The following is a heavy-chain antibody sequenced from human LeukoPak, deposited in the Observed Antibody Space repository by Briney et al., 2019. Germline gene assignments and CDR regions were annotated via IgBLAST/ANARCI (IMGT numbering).Heavy chain of an antibody. CDR3: ARGTSSGWFDP. V-gene: IGHV4-34*01. CDR2: INHSGST. CDR1: GGSYSGYY. Sequence: SETLSLTCAVYGGSYSGYYWSWIRQPPGKGLEWIGEINHSGSTNYNPSLKSRVTISVDTSKNQFSLKLSSVTAADTAVYYCARGTSSGWFDPWGQGTLVTVSS. J-gene: IGHJ5*02. D-gene: IGHD6-19*01.